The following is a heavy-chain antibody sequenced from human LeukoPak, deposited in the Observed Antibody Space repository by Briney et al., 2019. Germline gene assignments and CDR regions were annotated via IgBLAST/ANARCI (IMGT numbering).Heavy chain of an antibody. J-gene: IGHJ3*01. CDR3: ARGRYCSADICSGGDAFV. V-gene: IGHV4-4*07. D-gene: IGHD2-15*01. Sequence: SETLSLTCTVSGGSINNYWSWIRQPAGKGLEWIRRIYTRGSTNYNPSLKSRVTMSVDTSKNQFSLKLSSVTAADTAVYYCARGRYCSADICSGGDAFVWGQGTMVSVSS. CDR2: IYTRGST. CDR1: GGSINNY.